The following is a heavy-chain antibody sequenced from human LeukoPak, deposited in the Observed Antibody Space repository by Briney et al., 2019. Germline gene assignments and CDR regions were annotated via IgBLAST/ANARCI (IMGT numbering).Heavy chain of an antibody. Sequence: ASVKVSCKASGYTFTTFGISWVRQAPGQGLEWMGWVSGNNGNTNYAQKLQGRVTMTTDTSTNTAYMELRSLRSDDTAVYYCARNFFYVWGQGTMVTVSS. V-gene: IGHV1-18*01. CDR1: GYTFTTFG. CDR3: ARNFFYV. J-gene: IGHJ3*01. CDR2: VSGNNGNT.